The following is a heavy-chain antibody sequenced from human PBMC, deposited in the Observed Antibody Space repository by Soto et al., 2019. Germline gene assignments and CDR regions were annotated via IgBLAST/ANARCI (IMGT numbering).Heavy chain of an antibody. Sequence: ASVKVSCKASGYTFTGYYMHWVRQAPGQGLEWMGWINPNSGGTNYAQKFQGRVTMTRDTSISTAYMELSRLRSDDTAVYYCARDSGGLVHCYGMDVWGQGTTVTVSS. V-gene: IGHV1-2*02. CDR3: ARDSGGLVHCYGMDV. CDR2: INPNSGGT. D-gene: IGHD1-26*01. CDR1: GYTFTGYY. J-gene: IGHJ6*02.